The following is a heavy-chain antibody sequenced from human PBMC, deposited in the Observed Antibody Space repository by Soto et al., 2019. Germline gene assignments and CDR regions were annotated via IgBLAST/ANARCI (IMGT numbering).Heavy chain of an antibody. CDR2: IIPIFGTA. Sequence: GASVKVSCKASGGTFSSYAISWVRQAPGQGLEWMGGIIPIFGTANYAQKFQGRVTITADESTSTAYMELSSLRSEDTAVYYCARDMGYYDSSGYLFDYWGQGTLVTVSS. V-gene: IGHV1-69*13. D-gene: IGHD3-22*01. J-gene: IGHJ4*02. CDR1: GGTFSSYA. CDR3: ARDMGYYDSSGYLFDY.